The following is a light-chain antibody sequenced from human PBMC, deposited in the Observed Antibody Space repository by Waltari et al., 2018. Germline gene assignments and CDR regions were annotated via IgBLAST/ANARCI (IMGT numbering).Light chain of an antibody. CDR1: QTFNHSF. Sequence: RASQTFNHSFLVGYQQKPGQAPRLLIHGASRRATDFPDRFSGSGSGTDFTLTISRLEPEDVAVYYCQQYDGSILTFGGGTKVEV. V-gene: IGKV3-20*01. CDR2: GAS. J-gene: IGKJ4*01. CDR3: QQYDGSILT.